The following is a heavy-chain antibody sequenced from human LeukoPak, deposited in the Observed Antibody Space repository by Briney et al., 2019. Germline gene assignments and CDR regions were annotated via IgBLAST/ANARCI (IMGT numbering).Heavy chain of an antibody. CDR1: GYTFTGYY. Sequence: GASVKVSCKASGYTFTGYYMYWVRLAPGQGLEWMGWINTNSGGTNYAQKFQSSGTMTRDTSISTAYMQLSRLRSDDTAVDYCARGAPHYDILPGYYPFDYWGQGTLVTVSS. J-gene: IGHJ4*02. D-gene: IGHD3-9*01. CDR2: INTNSGGT. V-gene: IGHV1-2*02. CDR3: ARGAPHYDILPGYYPFDY.